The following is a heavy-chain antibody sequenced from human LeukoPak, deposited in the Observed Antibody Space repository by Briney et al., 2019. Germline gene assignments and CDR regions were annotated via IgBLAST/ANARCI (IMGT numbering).Heavy chain of an antibody. Sequence: GGSRRLSCAASGFTFNYYAMTWVRKFPGKGLEWISSISGGGETIYYRSSLKGRFTVSRDNSKKTLFLQMNSLKAEDTAVYFCAREDARQPPRHSEFWGQGTLVTVSS. CDR1: GFTFNYYA. CDR3: AREDARQPPRHSEF. J-gene: IGHJ4*02. V-gene: IGHV3-23*01. CDR2: ISGGGETI. D-gene: IGHD6-6*01.